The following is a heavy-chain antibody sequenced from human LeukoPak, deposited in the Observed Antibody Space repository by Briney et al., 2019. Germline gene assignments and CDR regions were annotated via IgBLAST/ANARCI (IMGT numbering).Heavy chain of an antibody. V-gene: IGHV4-59*08. D-gene: IGHD1-26*01. CDR3: ARQNVKVGAPPFDF. CDR2: IYYSGST. Sequence: SEALSLTCTVSGGSISSYYWSWIRQPPGKGLEWIGYIYYSGSTNYNPSLKSRVSISIDTSKNQFSLKLSSVTAADTAVYYCARQNVKVGAPPFDFWGQGTLVTVSS. CDR1: GGSISSYY. J-gene: IGHJ4*02.